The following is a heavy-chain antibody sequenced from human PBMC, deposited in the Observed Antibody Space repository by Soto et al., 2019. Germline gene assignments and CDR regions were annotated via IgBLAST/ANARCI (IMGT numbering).Heavy chain of an antibody. J-gene: IGHJ4*02. CDR2: IYYSGST. Sequence: SEPLSLTCTVSGGSISSGGYYWSWIRQHPGKGLEWIGYIYYSGSTYYNPSLKSRVTISVDTSKNQFSLKLSSVTAADTAVYYCARDPGYSSSWYYFDYWGQGTLVTVSS. CDR1: GGSISSGGYY. D-gene: IGHD6-13*01. V-gene: IGHV4-31*03. CDR3: ARDPGYSSSWYYFDY.